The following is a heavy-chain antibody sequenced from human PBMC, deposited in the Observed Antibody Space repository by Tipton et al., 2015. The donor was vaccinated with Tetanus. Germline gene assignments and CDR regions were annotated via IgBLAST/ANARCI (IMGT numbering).Heavy chain of an antibody. CDR1: GFTFSSYG. CDR3: AREMEGYCSGGSCQAVDY. D-gene: IGHD2-15*01. V-gene: IGHV3-33*01. Sequence: SLRLSCAASGFTFSSYGMHWVRQAPGKGLEWVAVIWYDGSNKYYADSVKGRFTTSRDNSKNTLYLQMNSLRAEDTAVYYCAREMEGYCSGGSCQAVDYWGQGTLVTVSS. J-gene: IGHJ4*02. CDR2: IWYDGSNK.